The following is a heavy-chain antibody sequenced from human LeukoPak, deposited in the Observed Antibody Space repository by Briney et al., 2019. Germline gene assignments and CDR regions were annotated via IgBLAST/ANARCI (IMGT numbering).Heavy chain of an antibody. V-gene: IGHV4-59*05. D-gene: IGHD3-22*01. CDR2: IYYSGST. CDR3: ARGGDYYDSSGQY. Sequence: SETLSLTCTVSGGSISSYYWSWIRQPPGKGLEWIGSIYYSGSTYYNPSLRSRVTISVDTSKNQFSLKLSSVTAADTAVYYCARGGDYYDSSGQYWGQGTLVTVSS. CDR1: GGSISSYY. J-gene: IGHJ4*02.